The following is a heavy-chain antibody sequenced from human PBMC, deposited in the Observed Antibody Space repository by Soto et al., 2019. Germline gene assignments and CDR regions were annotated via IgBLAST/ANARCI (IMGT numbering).Heavy chain of an antibody. CDR1: GFSFNSYA. CDR3: AKAPIACSEWVDH. V-gene: IGHV3-23*01. J-gene: IGHJ4*02. CDR2: ISASGGSS. D-gene: IGHD2-15*01. Sequence: VQLLESGGGLVQPGRSLRLACAASGFSFNSYAMVWVRQAPGKGLEWASAISASGGSSYFADSVKGRFTITRDNSKNVPCMEVQTPNAEAPATCSWAKAPIACSEWVDHSGQGTLVLVSS.